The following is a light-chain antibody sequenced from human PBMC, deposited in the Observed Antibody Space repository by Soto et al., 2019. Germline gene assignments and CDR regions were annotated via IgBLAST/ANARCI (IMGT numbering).Light chain of an antibody. Sequence: DIVMTQSSLSLPVTPGEPASISCKSSQSLLHSDGDNYLEWYVQKAGQSPQLLIYLVSHRASGVPDRLSGSGSGTDFTLKISKVEADDVGVYYCMQTLQTPYTFGPGTKVEIK. CDR2: LVS. J-gene: IGKJ3*01. V-gene: IGKV2-28*01. CDR3: MQTLQTPYT. CDR1: QSLLHSDGDNY.